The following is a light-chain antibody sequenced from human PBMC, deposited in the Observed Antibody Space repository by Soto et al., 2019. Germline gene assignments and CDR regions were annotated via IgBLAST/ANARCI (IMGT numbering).Light chain of an antibody. CDR1: SSNIGAGYD. CDR2: GNS. J-gene: IGLJ2*01. V-gene: IGLV1-40*01. CDR3: QSYVSSLSGSV. Sequence: QSVLTQPPSVSGAPGQRVTISCTGSSSNIGAGYDVHWYQQLPGTAPKLLIYGNSNRPSGVPDRFSGSKSGTSASLAISGLQAEDEAAYYCQSYVSSLSGSVFGGGTKLTVL.